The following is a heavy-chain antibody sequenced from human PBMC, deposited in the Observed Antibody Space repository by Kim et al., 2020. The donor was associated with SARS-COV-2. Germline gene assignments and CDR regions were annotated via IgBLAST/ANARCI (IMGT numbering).Heavy chain of an antibody. V-gene: IGHV5-51*01. CDR1: GYSFTTYW. CDR2: IYPGDSDT. D-gene: IGHD1-26*01. CDR3: AIGSAGGSYHFDY. Sequence: GESLKISCEASGYSFTTYWIGWVRQMPGKGLEWMGIIYPGDSDTRYSPSFQGQVTISADKSISTAFLQWSSLKASDSAMYYCAIGSAGGSYHFDYWGQGTLVTVPS. J-gene: IGHJ4*02.